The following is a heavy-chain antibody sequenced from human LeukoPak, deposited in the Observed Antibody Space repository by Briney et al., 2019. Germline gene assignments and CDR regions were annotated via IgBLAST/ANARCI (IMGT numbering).Heavy chain of an antibody. CDR3: QGYGYYGSGSYLFDY. J-gene: IGHJ4*02. D-gene: IGHD3-10*01. CDR2: IYYSGST. V-gene: IGHV4-39*01. CDR1: GGSISSSSYY. Sequence: PSETLSLTCTVSGGSISSSSYYWGWIRQPPGKGLEWIGSIYYSGSTYYNPSLKSRVTISVDTSKNQFSLKLSSVTAADTAVYYCQGYGYYGSGSYLFDYWGQGTLVTVSS.